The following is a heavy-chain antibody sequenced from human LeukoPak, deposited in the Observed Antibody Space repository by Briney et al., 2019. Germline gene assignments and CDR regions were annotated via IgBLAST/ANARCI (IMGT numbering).Heavy chain of an antibody. V-gene: IGHV3-7*01. CDR3: ARDSPERGYSYGPLDNYFDY. CDR1: GFTFSSYW. CDR2: IKQDGSEK. J-gene: IGHJ4*02. Sequence: GSLRLSCAASGFTFSSYWMSWVRQAPGKGLEWVANIKQDGSEKYHVDSVKGRFTISRDNPKNSLYLQMNSLRAEDTAVYYCARDSPERGYSYGPLDNYFDYWGQGTLVTVSS. D-gene: IGHD5-18*01.